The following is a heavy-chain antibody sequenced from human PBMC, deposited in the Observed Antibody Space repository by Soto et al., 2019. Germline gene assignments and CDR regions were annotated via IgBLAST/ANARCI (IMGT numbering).Heavy chain of an antibody. V-gene: IGHV3-23*01. CDR1: GFTFSSYA. CDR2: ISGSGGST. CDR3: ARDCSGGTCYRGWYFDL. Sequence: GGSLRLSCAASGFTFSSYAMSWVRQAPGKGLEWVSAISGSGGSTYYADSVKGRFTISRDNAKNSLYLQMNSLRAEDTAVYHCARDCSGGTCYRGWYFDLWGRGTLVTVSS. D-gene: IGHD2-15*01. J-gene: IGHJ2*01.